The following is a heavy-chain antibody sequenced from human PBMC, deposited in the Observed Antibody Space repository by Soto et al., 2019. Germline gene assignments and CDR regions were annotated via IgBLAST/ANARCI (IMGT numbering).Heavy chain of an antibody. Sequence: PSETLSLTCTVSGGSVSSGSYYWSWIRQPPGKGLEWIEYIYYSGSTNYNPSLKSRVTISVDTSKNQFSLKLSSVTAADTAVYYCARPLYSYGPMDVWGQGTTVTVSS. CDR1: GGSVSSGSYY. D-gene: IGHD5-18*01. J-gene: IGHJ6*02. CDR3: ARPLYSYGPMDV. V-gene: IGHV4-61*01. CDR2: IYYSGST.